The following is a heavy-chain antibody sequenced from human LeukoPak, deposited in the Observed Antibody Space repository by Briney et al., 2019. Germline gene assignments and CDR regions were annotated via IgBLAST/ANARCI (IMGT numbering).Heavy chain of an antibody. J-gene: IGHJ4*02. CDR2: INSDGTST. D-gene: IGHD2-21*01. CDR3: AGNSPGFDS. Sequence: GGSLRLSCAASGFTFSSYWMHWVRHAPGKGLVWVSRINSDGTSTSYADSVKGRFIISRDNAKHTLFLQMNSLRAEDTAVYYCAGNSPGFDSWGQGTLVTVSS. V-gene: IGHV3-74*01. CDR1: GFTFSSYW.